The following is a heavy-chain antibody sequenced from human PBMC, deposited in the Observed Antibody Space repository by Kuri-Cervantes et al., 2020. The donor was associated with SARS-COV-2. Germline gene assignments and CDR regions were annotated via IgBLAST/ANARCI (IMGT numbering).Heavy chain of an antibody. D-gene: IGHD4-17*01. Sequence: GESLKISCVASGFTFKTNTLSWVRQAPGKGLEWVSTISGTGSATYYADSVRGRFTISRDNSKNTLYLQMNSLIPEDTAVYYCASGETTSFYWGQGTRVTVSS. CDR3: ASGETTSFY. CDR1: GFTFKTNT. CDR2: ISGTGSAT. V-gene: IGHV3-23*01. J-gene: IGHJ4*02.